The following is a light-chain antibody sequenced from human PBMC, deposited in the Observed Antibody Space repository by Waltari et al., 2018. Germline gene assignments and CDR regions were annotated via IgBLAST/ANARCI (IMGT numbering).Light chain of an antibody. CDR3: ATWDDSLGGVV. J-gene: IGLJ2*01. CDR2: RDD. Sequence: QSVLTQPPSASGTPGQRVTISCSGNSSNIGGNYVCWYQQVPGTAPKLLIYRDDQRPSGVPDRFSGSKSCTSASLAISGLRSEDESDYHCATWDDSLGGVVFGGGTKLTVL. CDR1: SSNIGGNY. V-gene: IGLV1-47*01.